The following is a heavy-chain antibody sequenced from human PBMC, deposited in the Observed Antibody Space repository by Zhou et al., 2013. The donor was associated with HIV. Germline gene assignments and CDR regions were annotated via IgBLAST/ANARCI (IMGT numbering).Heavy chain of an antibody. CDR1: GGTFSSYA. V-gene: IGHV1-69*05. CDR2: IIPIFGTA. Sequence: QVQLVQSGAEVKKPGSSVKVSCKASGGTFSSYAISWVRQAPGQGLEWMGGIIPIFGTANYAQKFQGRVTITTDESTSTAYMELSSLRSEDTAVYYCARVHRGIVGATFGAFDIWGQGTMVTVSS. D-gene: IGHD1-26*01. J-gene: IGHJ3*02. CDR3: ARVHRGIVGATFGAFDI.